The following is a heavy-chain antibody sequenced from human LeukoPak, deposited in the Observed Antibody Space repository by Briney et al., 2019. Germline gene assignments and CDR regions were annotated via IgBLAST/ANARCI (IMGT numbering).Heavy chain of an antibody. CDR1: GFTFSTSS. CDR2: ISGSGGST. D-gene: IGHD4-17*01. Sequence: GGSLRLSCAASGFTFSTSSFNWVRQAPGKGLEWVSSISGSGGSTRYADSVNGRFTVSRDNSKNTLYLQVNSLRAEDSAVYYCARDPNGDYIGAFDFWGQGTMVTVSS. V-gene: IGHV3-23*01. CDR3: ARDPNGDYIGAFDF. J-gene: IGHJ3*01.